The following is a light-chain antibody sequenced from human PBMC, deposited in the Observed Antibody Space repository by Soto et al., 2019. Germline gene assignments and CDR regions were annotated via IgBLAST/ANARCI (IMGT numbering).Light chain of an antibody. CDR3: QQRSNLPSLT. J-gene: IGKJ4*01. V-gene: IGKV3-11*01. Sequence: EVVLTQSPATLSLSPGERATLSCRASQSVNNNLAWYQLKPGQAPRLLISDASNRATGIPARFSGSGSGTDFTLTISSLEPEDFAVYYCQQRSNLPSLTFGGGTKVDI. CDR2: DAS. CDR1: QSVNNN.